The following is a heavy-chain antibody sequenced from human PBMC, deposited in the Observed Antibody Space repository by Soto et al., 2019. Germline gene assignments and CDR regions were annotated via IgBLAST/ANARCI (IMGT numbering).Heavy chain of an antibody. V-gene: IGHV1-3*01. Sequence: ASVKVSCKASGYTFTSYAMHWVRQAPGQRLEWMGWINAGNGNTKYSQKFQGRVTITRDTSASTAYMELSSLRSEDTAVYYCARVSDPYYDFWSGYPLRKPHDAFDIWGQGTVVTVSS. CDR1: GYTFTSYA. J-gene: IGHJ3*02. CDR2: INAGNGNT. CDR3: ARVSDPYYDFWSGYPLRKPHDAFDI. D-gene: IGHD3-3*01.